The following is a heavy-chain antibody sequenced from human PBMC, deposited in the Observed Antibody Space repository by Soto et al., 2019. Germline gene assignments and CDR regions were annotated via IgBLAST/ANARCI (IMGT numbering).Heavy chain of an antibody. V-gene: IGHV1-8*01. Sequence: ASVKVSCTDSGYAFTIYDINWVRQATGQGLEWMGWMNPNSGNTGYAQKFQGRVTMTRNTSISTAYMELSSLRSEDTAVYYCAREMKAAAGIDYYYGMDVWGQGTTVTVSS. CDR3: AREMKAAAGIDYYYGMDV. J-gene: IGHJ6*02. CDR2: MNPNSGNT. D-gene: IGHD6-13*01. CDR1: GYAFTIYD.